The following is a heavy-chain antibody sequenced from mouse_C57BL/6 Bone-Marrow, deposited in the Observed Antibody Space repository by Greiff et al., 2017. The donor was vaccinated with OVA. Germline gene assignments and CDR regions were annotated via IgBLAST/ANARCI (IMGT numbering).Heavy chain of an antibody. J-gene: IGHJ4*01. Sequence: EVKLVESGAGLVKPGGSLKLSCAASGFTFSSYAMSWVRQTPEKRLEWVAYISSGGDYIYYADTVKGRFTISRDNARNTLYLQMSSLKSEDTAMYYCTREGGWLLLMDYWGQGTSVTVSS. V-gene: IGHV5-9-1*02. CDR3: TREGGWLLLMDY. CDR2: ISSGGDYI. D-gene: IGHD2-3*01. CDR1: GFTFSSYA.